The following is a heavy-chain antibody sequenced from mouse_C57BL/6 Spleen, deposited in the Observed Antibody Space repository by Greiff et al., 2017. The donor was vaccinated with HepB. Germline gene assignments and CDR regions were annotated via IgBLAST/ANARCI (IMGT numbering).Heavy chain of an antibody. J-gene: IGHJ2*01. CDR2: INYDGSST. CDR1: GFTFSDYY. Sequence: EVHLVESEGGLVQPGSSMKLSCTASGFTFSDYYMAWVRQVPEKGLEWVANINYDGSSTYYLDSLKSRFIISRDNAKNILYLQMSSLKSEDTATYYCARVPLIISYYFDYWGQGTTLTVSS. V-gene: IGHV5-16*01. CDR3: ARVPLIISYYFDY.